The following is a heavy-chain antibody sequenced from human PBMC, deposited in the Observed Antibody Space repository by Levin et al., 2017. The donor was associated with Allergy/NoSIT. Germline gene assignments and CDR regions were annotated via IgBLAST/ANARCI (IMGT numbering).Heavy chain of an antibody. J-gene: IGHJ4*02. D-gene: IGHD5/OR15-5a*01. V-gene: IGHV3-7*01. CDR2: IKQLGSEK. CDR3: ARFMSSTNTFDY. Sequence: SGGSLRLSCAASGFTFSSYWMSWVRQAPGKGLEWVASIKQLGSEKYYVDSVKGRFTISRDNAKNSLYLQMSSLRAEDTAVYYCARFMSSTNTFDYWGQGTLFTVSS. CDR1: GFTFSSYW.